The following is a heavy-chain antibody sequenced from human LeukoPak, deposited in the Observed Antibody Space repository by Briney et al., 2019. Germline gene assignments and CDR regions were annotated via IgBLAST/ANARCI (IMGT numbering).Heavy chain of an antibody. Sequence: PSETLSLTCTVFGGSITSYYWSWIRQPPGKGPEWIGYIYYSGSTNYNPSLKSRVTISVDSSKNQFSLKLISVTPADTAVYYCARHGSSWYGYYYGMDVWGQGTTVTVSS. V-gene: IGHV4-59*01. J-gene: IGHJ6*02. CDR1: GGSITSYY. D-gene: IGHD6-13*01. CDR2: IYYSGST. CDR3: ARHGSSWYGYYYGMDV.